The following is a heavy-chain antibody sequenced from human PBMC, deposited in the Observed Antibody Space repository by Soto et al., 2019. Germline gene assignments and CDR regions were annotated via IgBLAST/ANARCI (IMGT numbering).Heavy chain of an antibody. CDR3: ARGGFAPFDY. CDR1: GFTVSSAY. Sequence: EVQLVETGGGLIQPGGSLRLSCAASGFTVSSAYMSWVRQAPGKGLEWVSVIYSGGSTYYADSLKGRFTISRDNSKNTLNLQMNSLRAGDTAGYYCARGGFAPFDYWGQGTMVTVSS. V-gene: IGHV3-53*02. J-gene: IGHJ4*02. CDR2: IYSGGST.